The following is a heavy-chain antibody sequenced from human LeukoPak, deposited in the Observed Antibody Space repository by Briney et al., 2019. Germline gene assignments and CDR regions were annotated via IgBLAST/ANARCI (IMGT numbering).Heavy chain of an antibody. D-gene: IGHD1-26*01. J-gene: IGHJ2*01. V-gene: IGHV1-18*01. CDR2: ISAYNGNT. CDR3: ARERESAIALDWYFDL. CDR1: GYTFTSYG. Sequence: GASVKVSCKASGYTFTSYGISWVRQAPGQGLEWMGWISAYNGNTNYAQKLQGRVTMTTDTSTSTAYMELRSLRSDDTAVYYCARERESAIALDWYFDLWGRGILVTVSS.